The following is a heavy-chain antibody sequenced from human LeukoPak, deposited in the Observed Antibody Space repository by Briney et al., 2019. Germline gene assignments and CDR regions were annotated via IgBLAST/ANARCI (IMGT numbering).Heavy chain of an antibody. CDR3: ARVDYGAFDI. D-gene: IGHD4-17*01. CDR1: GGSFSGYY. J-gene: IGHJ3*02. Sequence: SETLSLTCAVYGGSFSGYYWSWIRQPPGKGLEWIGEINHSGSTNYNPSLKSRVTISVDTSKNQFSLKLSSVTAADTAVYYCARVDYGAFDIWGRGTMVTVSS. V-gene: IGHV4-34*01. CDR2: INHSGST.